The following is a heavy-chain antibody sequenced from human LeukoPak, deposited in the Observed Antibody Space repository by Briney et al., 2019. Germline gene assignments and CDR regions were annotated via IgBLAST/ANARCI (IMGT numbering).Heavy chain of an antibody. V-gene: IGHV1-18*01. Sequence: GASVKVSCKASGYTFTSYGISWVRQAPGQGLEWMGWISAYNGNTNYAQKLQGRVTMTTDTSTSTAYMELRSLRSDDTAVYYCARDLGPSIAAAGDFDYWGQGTLVTVSS. D-gene: IGHD6-13*01. CDR1: GYTFTSYG. J-gene: IGHJ4*02. CDR2: ISAYNGNT. CDR3: ARDLGPSIAAAGDFDY.